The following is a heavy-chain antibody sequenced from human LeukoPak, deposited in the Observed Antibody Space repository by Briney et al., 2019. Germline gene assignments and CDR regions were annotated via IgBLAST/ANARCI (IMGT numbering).Heavy chain of an antibody. Sequence: GGSLRLSCAASGFTFSSYSMNWVRQAPGKGLEWVSSISSSSSYIYYADSVKGRFTISRDNAKKSLYLQMNSLRAEDTAVYYCARKGVYCSSTSCLIPYGMDVWGQGTTVTVSS. CDR1: GFTFSSYS. V-gene: IGHV3-21*01. CDR2: ISSSSSYI. J-gene: IGHJ6*02. D-gene: IGHD2-2*01. CDR3: ARKGVYCSSTSCLIPYGMDV.